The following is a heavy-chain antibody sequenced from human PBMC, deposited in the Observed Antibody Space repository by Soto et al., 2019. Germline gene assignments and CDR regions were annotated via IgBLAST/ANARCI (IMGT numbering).Heavy chain of an antibody. J-gene: IGHJ3*02. V-gene: IGHV4-59*01. CDR2: IYYSGST. Sequence: SETLSLTCTVSGGSISSYYWSWIRQPPGKGLEWIGYIYYSGSTNYNPSLKSRVTISVDTSKNQFSLKLSSVTAADTAVYYCASPTLGGGSYSGAFDIWGQGTMVT. D-gene: IGHD1-26*01. CDR3: ASPTLGGGSYSGAFDI. CDR1: GGSISSYY.